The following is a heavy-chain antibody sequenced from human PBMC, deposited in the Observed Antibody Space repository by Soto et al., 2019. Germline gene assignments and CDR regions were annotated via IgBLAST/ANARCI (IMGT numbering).Heavy chain of an antibody. J-gene: IGHJ6*02. Sequence: QEELVQSGAEVKKPGSSVNVSCKASGGTFASYSITWVRQAPGQRLEWMGEIIPLLKTVNYAQKFQGRVTITGDRSTSTVSMVLRSLRSEDTAVYYCARDPVDLFGYMDVLCPGTTGTVS. CDR2: IIPLLKTV. V-gene: IGHV1-69*06. CDR3: ARDPVDLFGYMDV. D-gene: IGHD6-25*01. CDR1: GGTFASYS.